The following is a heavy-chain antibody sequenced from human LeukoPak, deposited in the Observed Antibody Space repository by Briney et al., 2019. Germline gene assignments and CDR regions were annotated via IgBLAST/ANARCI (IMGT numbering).Heavy chain of an antibody. CDR2: ISSSGSTI. J-gene: IGHJ4*02. CDR1: GFTFSSYE. D-gene: IGHD3-22*01. Sequence: SGGSLRLSCAASGFTFSSYEMNWVRQAPGKGLEWVSYISSSGSTIYYAESVKGRFTISRDNAKNSLYLQMNSLRAEDTAVYYCAGGHSSGYFDYWGQGTLVTVSS. CDR3: AGGHSSGYFDY. V-gene: IGHV3-48*03.